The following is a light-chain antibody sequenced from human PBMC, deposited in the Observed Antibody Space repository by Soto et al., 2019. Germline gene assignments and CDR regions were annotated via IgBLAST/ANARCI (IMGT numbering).Light chain of an antibody. CDR3: QRDNNWPLT. V-gene: IGKV3-15*01. CDR2: DTS. J-gene: IGKJ4*01. Sequence: EVVMRQSPATLYVSPGEGATLSCRASQGIGDTLAWYQHKPGQTPRLLIYDTSTRATGDPARFSGSRAGTEFTLTINSLQSEDFAVYYFQRDNNWPLTFGGGTKVESK. CDR1: QGIGDT.